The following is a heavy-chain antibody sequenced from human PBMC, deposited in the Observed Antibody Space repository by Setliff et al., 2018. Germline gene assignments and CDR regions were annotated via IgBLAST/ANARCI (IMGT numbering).Heavy chain of an antibody. D-gene: IGHD2-2*01. Sequence: SETLSLTCTVSGYSINSDCFWGWIRQPPGKGLEWIGTISHSGSTSYNSSLKSRVTMSVDTSKNQFSLKLNSVTAADTAVYYFRLAHCSNNCEEALDYWSQGTLVTVSS. CDR3: RLAHCSNNCEEALDY. CDR1: GYSINSDCF. J-gene: IGHJ4*02. V-gene: IGHV4-38-2*02. CDR2: ISHSGST.